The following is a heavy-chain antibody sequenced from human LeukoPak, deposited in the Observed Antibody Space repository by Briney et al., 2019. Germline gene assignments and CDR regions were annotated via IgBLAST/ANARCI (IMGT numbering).Heavy chain of an antibody. CDR1: GFTFNIYG. J-gene: IGHJ6*02. Sequence: TGGSLRLSCAASGFTFNIYGMHWVRQAPGKGLEWVAFISLDGGTNYYADSVKGRFTISRDNSENTLDLQMNSLRAEDTAVYYCAKDSSSGSSYYFHGMDVWGQGTTVTVSS. CDR2: ISLDGGTN. V-gene: IGHV3-30*02. D-gene: IGHD3-10*01. CDR3: AKDSSSGSSYYFHGMDV.